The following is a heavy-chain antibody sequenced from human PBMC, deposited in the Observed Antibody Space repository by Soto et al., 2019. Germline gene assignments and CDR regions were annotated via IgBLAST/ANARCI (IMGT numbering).Heavy chain of an antibody. CDR2: IYDSGFT. V-gene: IGHV4-59*01. Sequence: QVQLQESGPGLVKPSETLSLTCTVSGGSISNYYWIWIRQPPGKGLEWIGSIYDSGFTNYKPSLRSLVAISLDASKTQFSFRLTSGSAADTAVYYCARGVDCRGRTCPWYHYHYYSMAVWGKGTTVTVSS. CDR3: ARGVDCRGRTCPWYHYHYYSMAV. J-gene: IGHJ6*03. CDR1: GGSISNYY. D-gene: IGHD2-15*01.